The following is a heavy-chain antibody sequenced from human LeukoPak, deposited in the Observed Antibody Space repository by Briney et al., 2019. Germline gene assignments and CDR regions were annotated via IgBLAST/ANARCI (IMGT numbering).Heavy chain of an antibody. Sequence: SETLSLTCAVSGYSISSGYYWGWIRQPPGKGLEWIGSIYHSGSTYYNPSLKSRVTISVDTSKNQFSLKLSSVTAADTAVYYCAREGGGYCSGGSCPYRMDLWGKGTTVPLSS. CDR3: AREGGGYCSGGSCPYRMDL. CDR1: GYSISSGYY. J-gene: IGHJ6*04. V-gene: IGHV4-38-2*01. CDR2: IYHSGST. D-gene: IGHD2-15*01.